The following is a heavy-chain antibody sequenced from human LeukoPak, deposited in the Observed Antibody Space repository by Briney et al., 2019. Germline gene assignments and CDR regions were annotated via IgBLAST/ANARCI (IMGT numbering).Heavy chain of an antibody. CDR1: GGTFSSYT. CDR2: IIPILGIA. CDR3: ARVPPSVYYGMDV. J-gene: IGHJ6*02. V-gene: IGHV1-69*02. Sequence: GASVKVSCKASGGTFSSYTISWVRQAPGQGLEWMGRIIPILGIANYAQKFQGRVTITADKSTSTAYMELSSLRSEDTAVYYCARVPPSVYYGMDVWGQGTTVTVSS.